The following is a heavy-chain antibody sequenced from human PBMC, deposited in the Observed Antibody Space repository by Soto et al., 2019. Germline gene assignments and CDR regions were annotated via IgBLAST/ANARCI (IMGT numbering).Heavy chain of an antibody. CDR1: GFTFSSYS. D-gene: IGHD3-22*01. J-gene: IGHJ4*02. Sequence: EVQLVESGGGLVKPGGSLRLSCAASGFTFSSYSMNWVRQAPGKGLQWVSSISSSSTYIYYADSVKGRFTISRDNAKNSLYLQMNRLRGEETAVYYCGRGTNYYGSSVCYGYWGQGTLVTVSS. CDR3: GRGTNYYGSSVCYGY. CDR2: ISSSSTYI. V-gene: IGHV3-21*01.